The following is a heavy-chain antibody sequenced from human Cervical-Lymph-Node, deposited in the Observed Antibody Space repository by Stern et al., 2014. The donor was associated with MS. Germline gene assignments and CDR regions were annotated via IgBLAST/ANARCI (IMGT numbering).Heavy chain of an antibody. CDR3: TREMAARRLDP. J-gene: IGHJ5*02. CDR2: FYSGIST. Sequence: EMQLVESGGTFVQPGGSLRLSCAASGSTVNSNYMTWVRQAPGKGLEWVSIFYSGISTYYAESVKGRFSFSIDNSKNTLFLHMNNLRVEDTAMYYCTREMAARRLDPWGQGTLVIVSA. V-gene: IGHV3-66*01. CDR1: GSTVNSNY. D-gene: IGHD5-24*01.